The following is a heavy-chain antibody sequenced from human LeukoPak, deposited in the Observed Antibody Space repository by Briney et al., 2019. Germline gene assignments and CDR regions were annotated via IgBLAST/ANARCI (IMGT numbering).Heavy chain of an antibody. CDR2: IKQDGSEK. D-gene: IGHD2-2*01. J-gene: IGHJ5*02. V-gene: IGHV3-7*01. CDR3: ARGGIVVVPAAIS. CDR1: GFTFSSYW. Sequence: PGGSLRLSCAASGFTFSSYWMSWVRQAPGKGLEWVANIKQDGSEKYYVDSVKGRFTISRDNAKKSLYLQMNSLRAEDTAVYYCARGGIVVVPAAISWGQGTLVTVSS.